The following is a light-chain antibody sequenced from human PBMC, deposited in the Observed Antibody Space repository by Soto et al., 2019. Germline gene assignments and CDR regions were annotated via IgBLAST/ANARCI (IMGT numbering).Light chain of an antibody. J-gene: IGLJ1*01. CDR1: SSDVGGYNY. V-gene: IGLV2-11*01. CDR3: CSYAGSYTFEV. Sequence: QSALTQPRSVSGSPGQSVTISCTGTSSDVGGYNYVSWYQQHPGKDPKLMIYDVSKRPSGVPDRFSGSKSGNTASLTISGLQAEDEADYYCCSYAGSYTFEVFGTGTKLTVL. CDR2: DVS.